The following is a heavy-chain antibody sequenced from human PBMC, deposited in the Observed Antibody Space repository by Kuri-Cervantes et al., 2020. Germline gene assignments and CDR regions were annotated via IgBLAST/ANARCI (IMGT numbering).Heavy chain of an antibody. V-gene: IGHV4-59*12. D-gene: IGHD3-22*01. J-gene: IGHJ3*02. Sequence: SETLSLTCAVSGGSISSYYCIWIRQPPGKGLEWIGSIYYSGSTNYNTSLKSRVNITVDTSKNQFSLKLNSVTVADTAVDYCARCATMIVVGPSPGAFDIWGQRTMVTVSS. CDR3: ARCATMIVVGPSPGAFDI. CDR2: IYYSGST. CDR1: GGSISSYY.